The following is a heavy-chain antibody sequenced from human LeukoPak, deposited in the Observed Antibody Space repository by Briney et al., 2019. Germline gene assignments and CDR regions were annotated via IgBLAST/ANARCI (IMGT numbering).Heavy chain of an antibody. D-gene: IGHD3-22*01. Sequence: GGSLRLSCAASGFTFSDYYMSWIRQAPGKGLEWVSYISSSGSTIYYADSVKGRFTVSRDNAKNSLYLQMNSLRAEDTAVYYCARDLYYYDSSGDFDYWGQGTLVTVSS. CDR1: GFTFSDYY. CDR3: ARDLYYYDSSGDFDY. CDR2: ISSSGSTI. J-gene: IGHJ4*02. V-gene: IGHV3-11*04.